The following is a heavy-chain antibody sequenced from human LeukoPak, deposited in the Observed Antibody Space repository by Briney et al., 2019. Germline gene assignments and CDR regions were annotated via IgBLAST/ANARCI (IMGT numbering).Heavy chain of an antibody. D-gene: IGHD4-17*01. CDR2: IYYSGST. CDR1: GGSISSYY. Sequence: SETLSLTCTVSGGSISSYYWSWIRQPPGKGLEWIGYIYYSGSTNYNPSLKSRVTISVDTSKNQFSLKLSSVTAADTAVYYCARYTYYGDFGFDYWGQGTLVTVSS. V-gene: IGHV4-59*08. CDR3: ARYTYYGDFGFDY. J-gene: IGHJ4*02.